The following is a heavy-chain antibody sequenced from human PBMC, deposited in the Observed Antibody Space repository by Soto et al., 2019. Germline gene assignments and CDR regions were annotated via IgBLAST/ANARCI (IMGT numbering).Heavy chain of an antibody. J-gene: IGHJ4*02. CDR1: GGTSSSYA. D-gene: IGHD3-10*01. Sequence: SVKVSCKASGGTSSSYAISWVRQAPGQGLEWMGGIIPIFGTANYAQKFQGRVTITADESTSTAYMELSSLRSEDTAVYYCARGGDYYGTYYFDYWGQGTLVTVSS. V-gene: IGHV1-69*13. CDR2: IIPIFGTA. CDR3: ARGGDYYGTYYFDY.